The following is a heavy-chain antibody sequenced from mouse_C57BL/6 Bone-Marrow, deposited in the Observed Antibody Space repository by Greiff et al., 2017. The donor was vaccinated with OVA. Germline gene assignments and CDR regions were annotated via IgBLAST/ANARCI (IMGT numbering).Heavy chain of an antibody. CDR3: ARDRGGILFDY. CDR2: IRNKANGYTT. Sequence: VQLKESGGGLVQPGGSLRLSCATSGFTLTDYYMNWVRQPPGKALEWLGFIRNKANGYTTEYSASVRGRFTISRDNSQSILYLQMNTLRVEDSATYYCARDRGGILFDYWGQGTTLTVSS. CDR1: GFTLTDYY. V-gene: IGHV7-3*02. J-gene: IGHJ2*01.